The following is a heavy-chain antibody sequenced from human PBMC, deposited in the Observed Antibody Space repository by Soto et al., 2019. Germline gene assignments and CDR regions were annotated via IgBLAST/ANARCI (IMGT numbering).Heavy chain of an antibody. CDR1: RFTFTSSA. D-gene: IGHD3-10*01. CDR2: IVVGSGNT. J-gene: IGHJ3*02. V-gene: IGHV1-58*01. CDR3: AAKLGVSQGGPFDI. Sequence: SMKVSCKASRFTFTSSAVQWVRQARGQRLEWIGWIVVGSGNTNYAQKFQERVTITRDMSTSTAYMELSSLRSEDTAVYYCAAKLGVSQGGPFDIWGQGTMGTV.